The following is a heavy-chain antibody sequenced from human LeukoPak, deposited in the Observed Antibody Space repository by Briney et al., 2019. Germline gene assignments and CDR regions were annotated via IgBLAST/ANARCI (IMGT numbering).Heavy chain of an antibody. CDR3: AKASAGRDFDY. CDR1: GYIFSNYW. Sequence: GGSLRLSCGASGYIFSNYWVHWVRQAPGKGLVWVSRINIDGSITNYADSVKGRFAISRDNAKNSLYLQMNSLRAEDTALYYCAKASAGRDFDYWGQGTLVTVSS. J-gene: IGHJ4*02. V-gene: IGHV3-74*01. CDR2: INIDGSIT.